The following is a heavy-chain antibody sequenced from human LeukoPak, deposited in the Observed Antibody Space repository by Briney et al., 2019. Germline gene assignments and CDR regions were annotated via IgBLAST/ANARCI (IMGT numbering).Heavy chain of an antibody. CDR3: ARDPTTGYNSGCYHFDY. CDR1: GFTFSSYS. Sequence: GGSLRLFCAASGFTFSSYSMNWVRQAPGKGLEWVSYISSSTNYIYYADSLKARFTISSDNAKNSLYLQMNRLRAEDTAVYYCARDPTTGYNSGCYHFDYWGQRTLVTVSS. CDR2: ISSSTNYI. D-gene: IGHD6-19*01. J-gene: IGHJ4*02. V-gene: IGHV3-21*01.